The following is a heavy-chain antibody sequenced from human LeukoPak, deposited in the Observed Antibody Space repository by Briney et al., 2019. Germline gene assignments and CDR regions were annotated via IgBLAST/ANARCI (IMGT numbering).Heavy chain of an antibody. CDR3: ARLLRYDFWSGYYGSCDAFDI. CDR1: GGSISSYY. V-gene: IGHV4-59*08. Sequence: SETLSLTCTVSGGSISSYYWSWIRQPPGKGLEWIGYIYYSGSTNYNPSLKSRVTVSVDTSKNQFSLKLSSVTAADTAVYYCARLLRYDFWSGYYGSCDAFDIWGQGTMVTVSS. CDR2: IYYSGST. D-gene: IGHD3-3*01. J-gene: IGHJ3*02.